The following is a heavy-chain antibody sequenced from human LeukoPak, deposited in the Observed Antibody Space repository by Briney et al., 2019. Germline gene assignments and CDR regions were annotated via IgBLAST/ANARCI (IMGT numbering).Heavy chain of an antibody. J-gene: IGHJ4*02. V-gene: IGHV3-23*01. D-gene: IGHD4-11*01. CDR3: TRDMDYSNYPN. CDR1: GFTFSSYA. CDR2: ISSSATST. Sequence: GGSLRLSCAASGFTFSSYAMSWVRQAPGKGLEWVSAISSSATSTYYAGSVKGRFTISRDNSKNTLYLQMDSLRAEDTAVYYCTRDMDYSNYPNWGQGTLVIVSS.